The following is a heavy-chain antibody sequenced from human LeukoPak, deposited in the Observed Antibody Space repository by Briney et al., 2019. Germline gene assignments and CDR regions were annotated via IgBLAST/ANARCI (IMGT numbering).Heavy chain of an antibody. J-gene: IGHJ4*02. CDR1: GGSISSGGYY. Sequence: SQTLSLTCTVSGGSISSGGYYWSWIRQPPGKGLEWIGYIYHSGSTYYNPSLKSRVTISVDRSKNQFSLKLSSVTAADTAVYYCARVVGYCSSTSCYKGIDYWGQGTLVTVSS. D-gene: IGHD2-2*02. CDR2: IYHSGST. CDR3: ARVVGYCSSTSCYKGIDY. V-gene: IGHV4-30-2*01.